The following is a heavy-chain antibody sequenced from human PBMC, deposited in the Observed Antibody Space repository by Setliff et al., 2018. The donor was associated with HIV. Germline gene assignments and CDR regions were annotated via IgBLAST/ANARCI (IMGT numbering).Heavy chain of an antibody. CDR2: IYWDDDK. D-gene: IGHD1-1*01. J-gene: IGHJ4*02. Sequence: SGPTLVNPTQTLTLTCTFSGFSLSTAGVGVAWIRQPPGKALEWLALIYWDDDKRYSPSLKSRVTITKDTSKNQVVLTMSNMDPVDTATYFCARVHRGGVGRQHWRSFDYWGQGTLVTVS. CDR1: GFSLSTAGVG. V-gene: IGHV2-5*02. CDR3: ARVHRGGVGRQHWRSFDY.